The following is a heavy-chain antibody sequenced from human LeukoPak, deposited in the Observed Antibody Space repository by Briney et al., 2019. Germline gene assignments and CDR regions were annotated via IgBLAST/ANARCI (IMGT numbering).Heavy chain of an antibody. CDR2: IYTSGST. Sequence: SETLSLTCTVSGGSISSYYWSWIRQPPGKGLEWIGRIYTSGSTNYNPSLKSRVTISVDTSKNQFSLKLSSVTAADTAVYYCARVPPTYYYGSGSYSSYMDVWGKGTTVTISS. J-gene: IGHJ6*03. V-gene: IGHV4-4*08. CDR1: GGSISSYY. D-gene: IGHD3-10*01. CDR3: ARVPPTYYYGSGSYSSYMDV.